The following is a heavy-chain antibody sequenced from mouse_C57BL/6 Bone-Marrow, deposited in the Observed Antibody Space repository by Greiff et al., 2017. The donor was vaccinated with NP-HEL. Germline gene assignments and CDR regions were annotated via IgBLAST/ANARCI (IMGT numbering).Heavy chain of an antibody. CDR2: IYPGDGDT. V-gene: IGHV1-80*01. Sequence: VQLQQSGAELVKPGASVKISCKASGYAFSSYWMNWVKERPGKGLEWIGQIYPGDGDTKYNGKFKGKATLTADKSSSTAYMQVSSLTSEDSAVYFCARGDSGISLFGYAMDYWGQGTSVTVSS. CDR1: GYAFSSYW. D-gene: IGHD1-1*01. J-gene: IGHJ4*01. CDR3: ARGDSGISLFGYAMDY.